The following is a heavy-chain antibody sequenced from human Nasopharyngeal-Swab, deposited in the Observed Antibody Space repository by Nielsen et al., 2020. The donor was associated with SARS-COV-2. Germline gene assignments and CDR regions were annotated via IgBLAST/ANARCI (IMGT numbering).Heavy chain of an antibody. J-gene: IGHJ2*01. CDR2: ISGSGGST. D-gene: IGHD2/OR15-2a*01. CDR1: GFTFSSDA. Sequence: GGSLRLSCEASGFTFSSDAMSWVRQAPGKGLEWVSAISGSGGSTYYADSVKGRFTISRDNSKNTLYLQMNSLRAEDTAVYYCAKEGSRTTVITIYWYFDLWGRGTLVTVSS. CDR3: AKEGSRTTVITIYWYFDL. V-gene: IGHV3-23*01.